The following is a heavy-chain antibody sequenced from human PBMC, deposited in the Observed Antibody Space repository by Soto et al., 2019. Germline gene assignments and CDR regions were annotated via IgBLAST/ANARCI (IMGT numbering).Heavy chain of an antibody. CDR1: GFTFSSYA. J-gene: IGHJ4*02. V-gene: IGHV3-23*01. CDR3: AKGSALGVVLL. D-gene: IGHD3-3*01. Sequence: GGSLRLSCAASGFTFSSYAMSWVRQAPGKGLEWVSAISGSGGSTYYADSVKGRFTISRDNSKNTLYLQMNSLKAEDKAVYYCAKGSALGVVLLWGQGTLVTVSS. CDR2: ISGSGGST.